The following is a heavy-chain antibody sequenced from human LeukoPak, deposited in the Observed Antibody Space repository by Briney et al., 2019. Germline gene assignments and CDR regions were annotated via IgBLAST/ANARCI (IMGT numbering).Heavy chain of an antibody. CDR1: GFTFSSYA. J-gene: IGHJ4*02. CDR3: AREVLLWFGDQTGFDY. Sequence: QPGGSLRLSCAASGFTFSSYAMSWVRQAPGKGLEWVSAISGSGGSKYYADSVKGRFTISRDNSKNTLYLQMNSLRAEDTAVYYCAREVLLWFGDQTGFDYWGQGTLVTVSS. D-gene: IGHD3-10*01. CDR2: ISGSGGSK. V-gene: IGHV3-23*01.